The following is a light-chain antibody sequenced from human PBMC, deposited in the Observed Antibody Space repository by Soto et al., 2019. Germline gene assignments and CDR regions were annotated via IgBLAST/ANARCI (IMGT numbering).Light chain of an antibody. CDR3: HQYNFWPTWT. Sequence: EVVMTQSPATLSVSPGEGATLSCRASQSVSSHLAWYQQRPGQAPRLLIYGASIRATGIPARFSGSGSGTDFTLTISSLQSEDFAVYYCHQYNFWPTWTFGQGTKVDIK. CDR2: GAS. CDR1: QSVSSH. V-gene: IGKV3-15*01. J-gene: IGKJ1*01.